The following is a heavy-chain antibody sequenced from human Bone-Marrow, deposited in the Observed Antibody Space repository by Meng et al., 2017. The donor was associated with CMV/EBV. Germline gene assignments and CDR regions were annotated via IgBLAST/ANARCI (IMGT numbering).Heavy chain of an antibody. V-gene: IGHV4-61*08. CDR3: ARSGRTKARPAYYYGMDV. J-gene: IGHJ6*02. D-gene: IGHD6-6*01. Sequence: ESLKISCTVSGASVRSGGHYWSWIRQPPGKGLEWIGYLYNSGNTYYNPSLKSRVTISVDTSKNQFSLKLSSVTAADTAVYYCARSGRTKARPAYYYGMDVWGQGTTVTVSS. CDR2: LYNSGNT. CDR1: GASVRSGGHY.